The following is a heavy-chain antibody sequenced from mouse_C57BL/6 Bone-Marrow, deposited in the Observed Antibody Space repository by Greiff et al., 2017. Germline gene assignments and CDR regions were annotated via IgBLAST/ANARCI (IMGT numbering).Heavy chain of an antibody. CDR2: IWTGGGT. CDR1: GFSLTSYA. V-gene: IGHV2-9-1*01. D-gene: IGHD2-1*01. Sequence: VQLQQSGPGLVAPSQSLSITCTVSGFSLTSYAISWVRQPPGKGLEWLGVIWTGGGTNYNSALKSRLSISKDNSKSQVFLKMNSLQTDDTARYYCARPIYYGNHGGVAYWGQGTLVTVSA. J-gene: IGHJ3*01. CDR3: ARPIYYGNHGGVAY.